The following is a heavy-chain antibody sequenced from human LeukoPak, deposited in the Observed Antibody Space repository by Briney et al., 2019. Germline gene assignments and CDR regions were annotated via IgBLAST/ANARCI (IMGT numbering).Heavy chain of an antibody. CDR2: ISTSGSTI. V-gene: IGHV3-48*03. Sequence: GGSLRLSCAASGFTFSSYAMSWVRQAPGKGLEWVSYISTSGSTINYADSVKGRFTISRDNAKNSLYLQMNSLRAEDTAVYYCAKPLFSSGYDWGLGTLVTVSS. CDR1: GFTFSSYA. J-gene: IGHJ4*02. D-gene: IGHD3-22*01. CDR3: AKPLFSSGYD.